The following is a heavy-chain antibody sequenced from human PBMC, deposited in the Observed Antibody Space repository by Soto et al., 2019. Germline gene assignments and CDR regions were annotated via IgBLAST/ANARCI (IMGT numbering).Heavy chain of an antibody. D-gene: IGHD2-15*01. CDR2: INHSGST. Sequence: SETLSLTCAVYGGSFSGYYWSWIRQPPGKGLEWIGEINHSGSTNYNPSLKSRVTISVDTSKNQFSLKLSSVTAADTAVYYCASGGYCSGGSCYRAYYYGMDVWGQGTTVTVS. CDR1: GGSFSGYY. V-gene: IGHV4-34*01. CDR3: ASGGYCSGGSCYRAYYYGMDV. J-gene: IGHJ6*02.